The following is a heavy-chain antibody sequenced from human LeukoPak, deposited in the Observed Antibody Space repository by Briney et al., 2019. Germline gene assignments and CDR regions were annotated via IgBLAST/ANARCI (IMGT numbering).Heavy chain of an antibody. V-gene: IGHV3-23*01. D-gene: IGHD4-11*01. CDR2: IDNNDGRK. J-gene: IGHJ4*02. CDR3: AKDRKYGTVTGYFDY. Sequence: GGSLRLSCAASGLTFTSQAMSWFRQAPGKGLEWVSAIDNNDGRKYYADSVKGRFTMSRDNSKNTLYLQMNSLRAEDTAVYYCAKDRKYGTVTGYFDYWGQGTLVTVSS. CDR1: GLTFTSQA.